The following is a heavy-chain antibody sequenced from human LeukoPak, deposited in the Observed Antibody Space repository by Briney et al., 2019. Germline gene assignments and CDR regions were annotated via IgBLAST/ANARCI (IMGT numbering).Heavy chain of an antibody. CDR1: GGSFSGYY. Sequence: ASETLSLTCAVYGGSFSGYYWTWIRQPPGKGLEWIGEMNHSGSANYNPSLKSRVTISVDTSKNQFSLKLSSVTAADTAVYYCAREGGGLGYWGQGTLVTVSS. V-gene: IGHV4-34*01. CDR2: MNHSGSA. J-gene: IGHJ4*02. CDR3: AREGGGLGY.